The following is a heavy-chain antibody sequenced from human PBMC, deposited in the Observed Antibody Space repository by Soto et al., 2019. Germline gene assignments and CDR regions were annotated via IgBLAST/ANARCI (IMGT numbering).Heavy chain of an antibody. Sequence: SVKVSCKASGYTFTSYDINWVRQATGQGLEWMGWMNPNSGNTGYAQKFQGRVTMTRNTSISTAYMELSSLRSEDTAVYYCARLRFLESQNYYYGMDVWGQGTTVTVSS. D-gene: IGHD3-3*01. J-gene: IGHJ6*02. V-gene: IGHV1-8*01. CDR3: ARLRFLESQNYYYGMDV. CDR1: GYTFTSYD. CDR2: MNPNSGNT.